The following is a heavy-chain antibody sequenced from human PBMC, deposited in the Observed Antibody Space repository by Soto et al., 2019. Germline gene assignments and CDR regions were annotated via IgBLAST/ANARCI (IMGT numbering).Heavy chain of an antibody. J-gene: IGHJ4*02. CDR3: ARNPYSSSWLSNYYFDY. D-gene: IGHD6-13*01. CDR2: IYYSGST. Sequence: SETLSLTCTVSGGSISSYYWSWIRQPPGKGLEWIGYIYYSGSTNYNPSLKSRVTISVDTSKNQFSLKLSSVTAADTAMYYCARNPYSSSWLSNYYFDYWGQGTLVTVSS. CDR1: GGSISSYY. V-gene: IGHV4-59*01.